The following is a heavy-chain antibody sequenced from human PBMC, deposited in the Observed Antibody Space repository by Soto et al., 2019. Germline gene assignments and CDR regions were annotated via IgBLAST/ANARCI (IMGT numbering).Heavy chain of an antibody. J-gene: IGHJ4*02. D-gene: IGHD3-22*01. CDR1: GFTFSGSA. CDR3: TERGKYDNRVFDY. V-gene: IGHV3-73*01. CDR2: IRSKDDNYAT. Sequence: GGSLRLSCAASGFTFSGSAMHWVRQASGKGLEWVGRIRSKDDNYATSYAASVKGRFTISRDDSKNTAYLQMDSLKTEDTAVYYCTERGKYDNRVFDYWSQGTLVTVSS.